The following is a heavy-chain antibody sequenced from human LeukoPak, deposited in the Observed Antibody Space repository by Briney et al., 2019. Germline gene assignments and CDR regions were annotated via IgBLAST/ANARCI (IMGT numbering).Heavy chain of an antibody. CDR2: ISGSGGST. Sequence: GGSLRLSCAASGFSLSSYALTWVRQAPGKGLEWVSAISGSGGSTYYADSVKGRFTISGDKSKNTLFPQMNSLRVEDTAVYYCARDVSSGWYWSAAFDIWGQGTMVTVSS. J-gene: IGHJ3*02. CDR1: GFSLSSYA. CDR3: ARDVSSGWYWSAAFDI. D-gene: IGHD6-19*01. V-gene: IGHV3-23*01.